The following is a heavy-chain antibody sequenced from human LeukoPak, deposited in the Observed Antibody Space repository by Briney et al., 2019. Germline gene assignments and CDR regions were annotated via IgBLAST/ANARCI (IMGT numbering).Heavy chain of an antibody. CDR3: ARRYYDSSGYNSVDY. CDR1: GFTVSSNY. CDR2: IYSGGST. J-gene: IGHJ4*02. Sequence: GGSLRLSCAASGFTVSSNYMTWVRQAPGKGLEWVSVIYSGGSTYYADSVKGRFTISRDNSKNTLYLQMNSLRAEDTAVYYCARRYYDSSGYNSVDYWGRGPLVTVSS. D-gene: IGHD3-22*01. V-gene: IGHV3-53*01.